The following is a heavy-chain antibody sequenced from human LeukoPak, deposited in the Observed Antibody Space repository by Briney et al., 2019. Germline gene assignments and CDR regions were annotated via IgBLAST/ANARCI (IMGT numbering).Heavy chain of an antibody. CDR3: ARDGYCSSTSCYYFDY. V-gene: IGHV3-74*01. D-gene: IGHD2-2*01. CDR2: INSDGSST. Sequence: PGGSLRLSCAASGFTFSNYWIHWVRQDPGKGLVWVSRINSDGSSTSYADSVKGRFTISRDNAKNTLYLQMNSLRAEDTAVYYCARDGYCSSTSCYYFDYWGQGTLVTVSS. CDR1: GFTFSNYW. J-gene: IGHJ4*02.